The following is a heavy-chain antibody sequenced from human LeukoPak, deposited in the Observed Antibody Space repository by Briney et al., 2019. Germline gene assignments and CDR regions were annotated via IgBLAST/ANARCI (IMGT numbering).Heavy chain of an antibody. J-gene: IGHJ5*02. CDR1: GGSISSGGYC. CDR2: IYYSGST. V-gene: IGHV4-31*03. D-gene: IGHD3-10*01. CDR3: ARDERFGEDDINWFDP. Sequence: PSETLSLTCTVSGGSISSGGYCWSWIRQHPGKGLVWIGYIYYSGSTYYNPSLKSRVTISVDTSKNQFSLKLSSVTAAHTAVYYCARDERFGEDDINWFDPWGQGTLVTVSS.